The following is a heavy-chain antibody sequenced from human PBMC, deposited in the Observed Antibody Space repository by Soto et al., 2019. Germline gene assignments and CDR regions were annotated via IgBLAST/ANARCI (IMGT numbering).Heavy chain of an antibody. V-gene: IGHV3-23*01. J-gene: IGHJ6*02. CDR1: GFTFSSYA. D-gene: IGHD3-10*01. CDR2: VSAGGDMT. Sequence: DVQLLESGGHLVQPGGSLRLSCAASGFTFSSYAMSWVRQAPGKGLEWVSSVSAGGDMTYYSDSVKGRFTISRDNSNNALFLQMNRLRIEETALYYCARGDRGGSGSPASYYYSGLAVWGQGATVTVS. CDR3: ARGDRGGSGSPASYYYSGLAV.